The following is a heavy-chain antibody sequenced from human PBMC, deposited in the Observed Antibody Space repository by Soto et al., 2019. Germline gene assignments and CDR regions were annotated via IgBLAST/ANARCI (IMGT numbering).Heavy chain of an antibody. CDR2: INSAGSST. V-gene: IGHV3-74*01. D-gene: IGHD2-15*01. J-gene: IGHJ4*02. CDR1: GFTFSSYW. Sequence: EVQLVESGGGLVQPGGSLRLSCAASGFTFSSYWMHWVRQAPGKGLVWVSRINSAGSSTSYADSVTGRFPIPIDNAKYTLYLEMNTLRAEDTAVYYCVRTSLVVAAATREDYWGQGTLVTVSS. CDR3: VRTSLVVAAATREDY.